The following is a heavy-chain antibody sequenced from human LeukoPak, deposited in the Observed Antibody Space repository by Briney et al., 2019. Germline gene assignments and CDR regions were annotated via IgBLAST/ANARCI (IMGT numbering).Heavy chain of an antibody. CDR1: GCSISSYY. CDR3: ARETDDSSSAFDI. J-gene: IGHJ3*02. D-gene: IGHD3-22*01. Sequence: SETLSLTCTASGCSISSYYWSWIRQPPGKGLEWMGYIYYSGSTNYNPSLKRRVTISVDTSKNQFALKLSSVTAADTAVYYCARETDDSSSAFDIWGQGTMVTVSS. CDR2: IYYSGST. V-gene: IGHV4-59*01.